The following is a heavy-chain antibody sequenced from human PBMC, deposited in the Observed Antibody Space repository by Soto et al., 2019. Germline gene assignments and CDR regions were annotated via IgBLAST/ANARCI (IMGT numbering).Heavy chain of an antibody. D-gene: IGHD3-10*01. CDR2: IYYSGST. CDR3: ARGILLWFGELSNGMDV. V-gene: IGHV4-31*03. CDR1: GGSISSGGYY. Sequence: SETLSLTCTVSGGSISSGGYYWSWIRQHPGKGLEWIGYIYYSGSTYYNPSLKSRVTISVDTSKNQFSLKLSSVTAADTAVYYFARGILLWFGELSNGMDVWGQGTTVTVSS. J-gene: IGHJ6*02.